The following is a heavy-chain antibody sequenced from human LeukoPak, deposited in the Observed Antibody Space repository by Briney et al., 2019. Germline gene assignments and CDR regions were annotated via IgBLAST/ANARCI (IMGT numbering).Heavy chain of an antibody. J-gene: IGHJ4*02. V-gene: IGHV3-43*02. CDR2: ISGDGGST. CDR1: GFSFDDYA. CDR3: AKDIGEQWFFDY. D-gene: IGHD3-10*01. Sequence: GGSLRLSCAASGFSFDDYAIHWVRQAPGKGLEWVSLISGDGGSTYYADSVKGRFTISRDSSKNSLYLQMSSLRTEDTALYYCAKDIGEQWFFDYWGQGTLVTVSS.